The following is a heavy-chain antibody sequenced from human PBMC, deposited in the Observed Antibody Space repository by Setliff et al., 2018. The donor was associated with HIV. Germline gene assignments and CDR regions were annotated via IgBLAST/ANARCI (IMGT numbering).Heavy chain of an antibody. J-gene: IGHJ6*03. CDR3: SRYYFGSASRNFYQFMDV. V-gene: IGHV4-38-2*01. D-gene: IGHD3-10*01. CDR2: ISYSGTT. CDR1: GYSISSAYY. Sequence: SETLSLTCAVSGYSISSAYYWGWIRQPPGGRLEWIGYISYSGTTNYNLSLKSRVSMSVDMSKNQFSLRLTSVTAADTAVYYCSRYYFGSASRNFYQFMDVWGKGTTVTVSS.